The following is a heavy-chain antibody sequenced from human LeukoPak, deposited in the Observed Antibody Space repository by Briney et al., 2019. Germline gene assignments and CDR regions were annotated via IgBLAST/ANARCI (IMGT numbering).Heavy chain of an antibody. CDR2: ISYSGST. Sequence: PSETLSLTCTVSGGSIRFYYWSWIRQSPGKGLECIGYISYSGSTNYNPSLNSRVSISVDMSTNQFSLKLTSVTAADTAVYYCARHSRTYYDFDYWGQGTLVTVSS. D-gene: IGHD1-26*01. V-gene: IGHV4-59*08. CDR1: GGSIRFYY. J-gene: IGHJ4*02. CDR3: ARHSRTYYDFDY.